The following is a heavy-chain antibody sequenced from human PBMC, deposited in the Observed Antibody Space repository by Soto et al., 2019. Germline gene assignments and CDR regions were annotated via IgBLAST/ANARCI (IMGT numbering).Heavy chain of an antibody. V-gene: IGHV4-31*03. CDR2: IFYSGTT. Sequence: SETLSHTCTVSGGSISRGGYYWSWIRQHPGKGLEWIGYIFYSGTTYYNPSLKSRVTISVDTSKNQFSLKLSSVTAADTAVYYCARSVDPWGQGTLVTVS. J-gene: IGHJ5*02. CDR3: ARSVDP. CDR1: GGSISRGGYY.